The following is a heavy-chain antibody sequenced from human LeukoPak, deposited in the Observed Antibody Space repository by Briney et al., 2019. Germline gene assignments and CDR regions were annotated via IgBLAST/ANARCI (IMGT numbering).Heavy chain of an antibody. V-gene: IGHV4-59*01. CDR2: IYYSGST. CDR3: ARLGLGGSGSYELPPNWFDP. J-gene: IGHJ5*02. D-gene: IGHD3-10*01. CDR1: GGSISSYY. Sequence: PSETLSLTCTVSGGSISSYYWSWIRQPPGKGLEWIGYIYYSGSTNYNPSLKSRVTISVDTSKNQFSLKLSSVTAADTAVYYCARLGLGGSGSYELPPNWFDPWGQGTLVTVSS.